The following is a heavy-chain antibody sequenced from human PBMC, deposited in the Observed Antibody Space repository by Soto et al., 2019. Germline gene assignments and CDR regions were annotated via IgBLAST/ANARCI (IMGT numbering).Heavy chain of an antibody. D-gene: IGHD5-12*01. Sequence: GASVKVSCKASGGTFSSYAISWVRQAPGQGLEWMGGIIPIFSTANYAQKFQGRVTITADESTSTAYMELSSLRSEDTAVYYCGGNSGYDPRYYYYYGMDVWGRGTTVTVSS. CDR3: GGNSGYDPRYYYYYGMDV. CDR1: GGTFSSYA. J-gene: IGHJ6*02. CDR2: IIPIFSTA. V-gene: IGHV1-69*13.